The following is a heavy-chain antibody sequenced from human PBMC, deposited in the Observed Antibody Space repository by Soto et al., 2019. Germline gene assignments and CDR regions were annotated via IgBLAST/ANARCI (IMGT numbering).Heavy chain of an antibody. V-gene: IGHV4-4*02. CDR3: ARVIFYAFDI. J-gene: IGHJ3*02. Sequence: QVQLQESGPGLVKHSGTLSLTCAVYGVSLSNPNWWAWVRQAPEKGLEWIGEIDHSGSTNYNPSLNSRVTISRDMSKNQFSLKLSSVAAADTSVYYCARVIFYAFDIWVQGTMVTVSS. CDR2: IDHSGST. CDR1: GVSLSNPNW. D-gene: IGHD3-9*01.